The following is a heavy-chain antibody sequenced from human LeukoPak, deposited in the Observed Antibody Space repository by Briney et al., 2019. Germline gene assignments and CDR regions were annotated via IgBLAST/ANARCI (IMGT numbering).Heavy chain of an antibody. V-gene: IGHV4-31*03. CDR1: GGSISSSGYY. CDR3: ASPSDYATDY. CDR2: IDYSQNT. Sequence: SVTLSLTCTVSGGSISSSGYYWSWIRQHPGKGLEWIGYIDYSQNTYYNPSLRSRVTISIDTSKNQFSLKLSSVTAADTAMYYCASPSDYATDYWGQGTLVTVSS. D-gene: IGHD4-17*01. J-gene: IGHJ4*02.